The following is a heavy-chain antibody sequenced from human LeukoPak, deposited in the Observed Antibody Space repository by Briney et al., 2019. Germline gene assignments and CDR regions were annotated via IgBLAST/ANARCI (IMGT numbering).Heavy chain of an antibody. Sequence: SETLSLTCTVSGGSISSGSYYWSWIRQPAGKGLEWIGRIYTSGSTNYNPSLKSRVTISVDTSKNQFSLKLSSVTAADTAVYYCARGCSGGSCRFDYWGQGTLVTVSS. CDR1: GGSISSGSYY. D-gene: IGHD2-15*01. CDR3: ARGCSGGSCRFDY. CDR2: IYTSGST. J-gene: IGHJ4*02. V-gene: IGHV4-61*02.